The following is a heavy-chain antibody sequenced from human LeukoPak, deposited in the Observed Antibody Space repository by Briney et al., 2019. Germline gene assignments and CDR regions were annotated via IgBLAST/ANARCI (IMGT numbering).Heavy chain of an antibody. Sequence: GGSLRLSCAASGFTVSSNYMSWVRQAPGKGLEWVSVICSGGSTYYADSVKGRFTISRDNSKNTLYLQMNSLRVEDTAVYYCARGNSGSYRSVYYYYYMDVWGKGTTVTVSS. V-gene: IGHV3-66*01. J-gene: IGHJ6*03. CDR1: GFTVSSNY. D-gene: IGHD1-26*01. CDR2: ICSGGST. CDR3: ARGNSGSYRSVYYYYYMDV.